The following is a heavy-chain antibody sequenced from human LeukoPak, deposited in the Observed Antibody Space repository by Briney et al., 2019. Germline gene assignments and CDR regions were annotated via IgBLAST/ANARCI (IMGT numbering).Heavy chain of an antibody. CDR1: GGSISSYY. D-gene: IGHD6-13*01. V-gene: IGHV4-59*12. CDR3: ARRYSSSWYGFYHY. CDR2: IYYSGST. J-gene: IGHJ4*02. Sequence: SETLSLTCTVSGGSISSYYWSWIRQPPGKGLEWIGYIYYSGSTNYNPSLKSRVTISVDTSKNQFSLKLSSVTAADTAVYYCARRYSSSWYGFYHYWGQGTLVTVSS.